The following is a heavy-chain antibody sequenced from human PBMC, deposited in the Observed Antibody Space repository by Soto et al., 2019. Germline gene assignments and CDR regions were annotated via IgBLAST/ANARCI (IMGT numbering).Heavy chain of an antibody. Sequence: SETLSLTCAVYGGSFSGYYWSWIRQPPGKGLEWIGEINHSGSTYYNPSLKSRVTISVDTSNNQFSLKLSSVTAADTAVYYCARYYFDSSGYSNWFDPWGQGTLVTVS. J-gene: IGHJ5*02. V-gene: IGHV4-34*09. D-gene: IGHD3-22*01. CDR1: GGSFSGYY. CDR3: ARYYFDSSGYSNWFDP. CDR2: INHSGST.